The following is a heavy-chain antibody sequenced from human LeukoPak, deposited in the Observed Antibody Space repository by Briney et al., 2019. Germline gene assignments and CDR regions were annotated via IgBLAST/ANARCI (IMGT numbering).Heavy chain of an antibody. D-gene: IGHD3-22*01. CDR1: GGSISSGSYY. J-gene: IGHJ4*02. CDR3: ARHYDSSGYYPYYFDY. V-gene: IGHV4-61*02. CDR2: IYTSGST. Sequence: PSQTLSLTCTVSGGSISSGSYYWSWIRQPAGKGLEWIGRIYTSGSTNYNPSLKSRVTISIDTSKKQFSLKLSSVTAADTAMYYCARHYDSSGYYPYYFDYWGQGTLVTVSS.